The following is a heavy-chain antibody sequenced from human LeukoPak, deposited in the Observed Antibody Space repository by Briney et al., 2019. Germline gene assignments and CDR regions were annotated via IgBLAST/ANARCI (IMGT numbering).Heavy chain of an antibody. Sequence: PGGSLRLSCAASGFTFSSYEMNWVRQAPGKGLEWASYISSSGSTIYYADSVKGRFTISRDNAKNSLYLQMNSLRAEDTAVYYCARDSTIFGVVPDGMDVWGQGTTVTVSS. CDR1: GFTFSSYE. D-gene: IGHD3-3*01. J-gene: IGHJ6*02. CDR3: ARDSTIFGVVPDGMDV. CDR2: ISSSGSTI. V-gene: IGHV3-48*03.